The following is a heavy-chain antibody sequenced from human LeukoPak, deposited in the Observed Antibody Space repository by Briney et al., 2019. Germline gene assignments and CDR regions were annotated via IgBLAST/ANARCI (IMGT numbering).Heavy chain of an antibody. D-gene: IGHD3-22*01. CDR3: ASSSSSTPFDY. J-gene: IGHJ4*02. CDR2: INHSGST. Sequence: SETLSLTCAVYGGSFSGYYWSWIRQPPGKGLEWIGEINHSGSTNYNPSLKSRVTISVDTSKNQFSLKLSSVTAADTAVYYCASSSSSTPFDYCGQGTLVTVSS. V-gene: IGHV4-34*01. CDR1: GGSFSGYY.